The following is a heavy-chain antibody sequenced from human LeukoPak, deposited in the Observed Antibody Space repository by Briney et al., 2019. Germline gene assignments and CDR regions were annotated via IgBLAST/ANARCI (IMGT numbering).Heavy chain of an antibody. D-gene: IGHD4-11*01. CDR1: GGSFSGYY. Sequence: SETLSLTCAVYGGSFSGYYWSWIRQPPGKGLEWIGYIYYSGSTNYKPSLKSRVTMSVDTSKNQFSLKLSSVTAADTAVYYCAREGVTHNWFDPWGQGTLVTVSS. CDR3: AREGVTHNWFDP. J-gene: IGHJ5*02. CDR2: IYYSGST. V-gene: IGHV4-59*01.